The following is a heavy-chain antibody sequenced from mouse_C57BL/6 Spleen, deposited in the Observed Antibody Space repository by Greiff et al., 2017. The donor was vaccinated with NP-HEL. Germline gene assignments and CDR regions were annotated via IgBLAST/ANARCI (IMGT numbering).Heavy chain of an antibody. J-gene: IGHJ2*01. CDR3: ARSGDYGRSSYYFDY. Sequence: QVQLQQSGAELVRPGTSVKVSCKASGYAFTNYLIEWVKQRPGQGLEWIGVINPGSGGTNYNEKFKGKATLTADKSSSTAYMQLSSLTSGASAVYFCARSGDYGRSSYYFDYWGQGTTLTVSS. CDR1: GYAFTNYL. D-gene: IGHD1-1*01. V-gene: IGHV1-54*01. CDR2: INPGSGGT.